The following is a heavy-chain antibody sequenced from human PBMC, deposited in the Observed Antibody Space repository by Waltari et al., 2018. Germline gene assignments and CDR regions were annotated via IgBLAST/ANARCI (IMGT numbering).Heavy chain of an antibody. Sequence: EVQLLQSGAEVKKPGESLTISCKGSGSSFTSYGIGWVRRMHGKGLEWMGISYPDDSDTRYSPSFQGQVTISADKSISTAYLQWSSLKASDTAMYYCARSWVPDGSYYGYWGQGTLVTVSS. CDR1: GSSFTSYG. D-gene: IGHD1-26*01. CDR3: ARSWVPDGSYYGY. CDR2: SYPDDSDT. V-gene: IGHV5-51*01. J-gene: IGHJ4*02.